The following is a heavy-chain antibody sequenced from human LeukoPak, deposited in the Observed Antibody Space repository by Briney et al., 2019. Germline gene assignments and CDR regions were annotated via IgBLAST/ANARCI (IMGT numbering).Heavy chain of an antibody. Sequence: ASETLSLTCAVYGGSFSGYYWSWIRQPPGKGLEWIGEINHSGSTNYNPSLKSRVTISVDTSKNQFSLKLSSVTAADTAVYYCSSEWDIVVVQAFDIWGQGTMVTVSS. V-gene: IGHV4-34*01. CDR3: SSEWDIVVVQAFDI. CDR1: GGSFSGYY. D-gene: IGHD2-15*01. J-gene: IGHJ3*02. CDR2: INHSGST.